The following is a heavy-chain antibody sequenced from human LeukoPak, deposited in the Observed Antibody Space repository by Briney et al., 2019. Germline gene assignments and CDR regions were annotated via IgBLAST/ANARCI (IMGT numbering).Heavy chain of an antibody. J-gene: IGHJ4*01. Sequence: GGSLRLSCAASGFSFNKYGMHWVRQIAGKGLEWVALISFDGRSIYYRDSVKGRFTISRDNSRNTLYLQMDSLRAVDTAVYYCASLGGGFFGEFFQRPSDYWGQGTLVTVSS. V-gene: IGHV3-30*03. CDR2: ISFDGRSI. CDR3: ASLGGGFFGEFFQRPSDY. CDR1: GFSFNKYG. D-gene: IGHD3-10*01.